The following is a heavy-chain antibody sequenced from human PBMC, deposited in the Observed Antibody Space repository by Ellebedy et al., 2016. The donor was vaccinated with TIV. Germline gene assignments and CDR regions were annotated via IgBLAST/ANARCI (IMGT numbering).Heavy chain of an antibody. D-gene: IGHD4-17*01. V-gene: IGHV3-23*01. CDR2: ISGSGGST. CDR3: AKRDYGAPFDI. CDR1: GFTFSSYA. J-gene: IGHJ3*02. Sequence: GESLKISXAASGFTFSSYAISWVRQAPGKGLEWVSAISGSGGSTYYADSVKGRFTISRDNSKNTLYLQMNSLRAEDTAVYYCAKRDYGAPFDIWGQGTMVTVSS.